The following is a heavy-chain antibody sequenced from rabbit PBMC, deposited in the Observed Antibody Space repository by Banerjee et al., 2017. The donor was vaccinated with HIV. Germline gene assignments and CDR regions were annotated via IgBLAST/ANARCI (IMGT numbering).Heavy chain of an antibody. D-gene: IGHD6-1*01. CDR3: ARDLSNGDGYNFNL. J-gene: IGHJ4*01. CDR2: INTISGDT. CDR1: GFSFNNKYV. Sequence: QEQLEESGGDLVKPEGSLTLTCTASGFSFNNKYVMCWVRQAPGKGLEWIACINTISGDTVYATWAKGRFTISKASWTTVTLQMTSLTAADTASYFCARDLSNGDGYNFNLWGPGT. V-gene: IGHV1S45*01.